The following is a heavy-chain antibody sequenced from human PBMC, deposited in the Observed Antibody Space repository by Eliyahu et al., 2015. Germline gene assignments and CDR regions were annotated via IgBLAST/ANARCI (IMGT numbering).Heavy chain of an antibody. Sequence: QVQLVQSGAVVKKPGASVKXSCKAXGXRFTDYFXXWVRQAPGQGLEWMGWINPRSGEINYAQNFPGRVTMTRDTSISTAYLALSGLRTDDAAMYYCARDKYTSTSGNDALDIWGQGTLVAVSS. CDR1: GXRFTDYF. D-gene: IGHD3-10*01. V-gene: IGHV1-2*02. CDR2: INPRSGEI. J-gene: IGHJ3*02. CDR3: ARDKYTSTSGNDALDI.